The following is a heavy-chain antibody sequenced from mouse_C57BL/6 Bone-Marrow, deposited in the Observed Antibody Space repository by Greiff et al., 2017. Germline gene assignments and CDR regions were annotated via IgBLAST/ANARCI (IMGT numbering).Heavy chain of an antibody. CDR2: ISSGGSYT. D-gene: IGHD1-1*01. V-gene: IGHV5-6*01. J-gene: IGHJ1*03. CDR3: ARRGHYYGSRNWYFDV. Sequence: EVQGVESGGDLVKPGGSLKLSCAASGFTFSSYGMSWVRQTPDTRLEWVATISSGGSYTYYPDSVKGRFTISRDNAKNTLYLQMSSLKSEDTAMYYCARRGHYYGSRNWYFDVWCTGTTVTVSS. CDR1: GFTFSSYG.